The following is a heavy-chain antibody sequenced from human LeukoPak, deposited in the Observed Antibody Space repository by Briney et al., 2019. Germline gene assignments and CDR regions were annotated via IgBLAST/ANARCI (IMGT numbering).Heavy chain of an antibody. Sequence: ASVKVSCKASGYTFTSYGISWVRQAPGQGLEWMGWISAYNGNTNYAQKLQGRVTMTTDTSTSTAYMELRSLRSDDTAVYYCARVGPYYYDSSGYYTGNWFDPWGQGTLVTVSS. CDR1: GYTFTSYG. CDR3: ARVGPYYYDSSGYYTGNWFDP. J-gene: IGHJ5*02. D-gene: IGHD3-22*01. V-gene: IGHV1-18*01. CDR2: ISAYNGNT.